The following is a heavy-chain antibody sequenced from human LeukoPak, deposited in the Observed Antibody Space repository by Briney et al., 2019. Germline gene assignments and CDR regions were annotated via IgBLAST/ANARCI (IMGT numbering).Heavy chain of an antibody. CDR3: ARTEQQLVFDY. V-gene: IGHV3-21*01. D-gene: IGHD6-13*01. CDR1: GFTFSSYS. Sequence: GGSLRLSCAASGFTFSSYSMNWVRQAPGKGLEWVSSISSSSYIYYADSVKGRFTISRDNAKNSLYLQMNSLRAEDTAVYYCARTEQQLVFDYWGHGPLVTVSS. CDR2: ISSSSYI. J-gene: IGHJ4*01.